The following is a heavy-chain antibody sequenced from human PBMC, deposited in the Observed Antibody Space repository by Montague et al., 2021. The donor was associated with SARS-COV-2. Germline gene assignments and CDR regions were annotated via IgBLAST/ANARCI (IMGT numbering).Heavy chain of an antibody. Sequence: SETLSLTCSVSGDSITNHYWSWIRQPAGKGLEWIGRMHFTGKTNFSPFFSSRLTMSADTSKNQFSLKLTSVTAADTAIYFCARDRFDFGAGRQGAIDFWGQGTLVTVSS. CDR2: MHFTGKT. CDR3: ARDRFDFGAGRQGAIDF. J-gene: IGHJ4*02. D-gene: IGHD3-10*01. V-gene: IGHV4-4*07. CDR1: GDSITNHY.